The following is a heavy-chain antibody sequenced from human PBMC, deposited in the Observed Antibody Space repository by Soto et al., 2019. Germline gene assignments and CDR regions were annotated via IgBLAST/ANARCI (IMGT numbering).Heavy chain of an antibody. CDR1: GFTFSSYG. CDR2: ISYDGSNK. J-gene: IGHJ6*03. V-gene: IGHV3-30*18. CDR3: AKVHFDWLDYYYYMDV. D-gene: IGHD3-9*01. Sequence: QVQLVESGGGVVQPGRSLRLSCAASGFTFSSYGMHWVRQAPGKGLEWVAVISYDGSNKYYADSVKGRFTISRDNSKNTLYLQMNSLRAEDTAVYYCAKVHFDWLDYYYYMDVWGKGTTVTVSS.